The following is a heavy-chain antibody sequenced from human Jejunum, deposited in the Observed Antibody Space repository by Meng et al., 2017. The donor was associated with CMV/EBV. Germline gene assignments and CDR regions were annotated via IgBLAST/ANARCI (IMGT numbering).Heavy chain of an antibody. D-gene: IGHD6-19*01. V-gene: IGHV4-30-4*01. CDR3: ARGYSSGWNYFHY. J-gene: IGHJ4*02. Sequence: HLQESGPGLVRPSQTLSLTCTASGASISSGGFCWSWIRQPPGKGLEYIGYIDNRGSTYYNPSLKSRVTMSMDTSKNQFSLKLTSVTAADTAVYYCARGYSSGWNYFHYWGQGTLVTVSS. CDR1: GASISSGGFC. CDR2: IDNRGST.